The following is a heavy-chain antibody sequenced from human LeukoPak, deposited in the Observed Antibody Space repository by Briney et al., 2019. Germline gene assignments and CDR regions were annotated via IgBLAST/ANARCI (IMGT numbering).Heavy chain of an antibody. J-gene: IGHJ4*02. D-gene: IGHD6-6*01. CDR3: ARGTYSSSSPLDY. CDR1: GGSISSYY. V-gene: IGHV4-59*01. CDR2: IYYSGST. Sequence: SETLSLTCTVSGGSISSYYWSWIRQPPGKGLEWIGYIYYSGSTNYNPSLKSRVTISVDTSKNQFSLKLSSVTAADTAVYYCARGTYSSSSPLDYWGQGTLVTVFS.